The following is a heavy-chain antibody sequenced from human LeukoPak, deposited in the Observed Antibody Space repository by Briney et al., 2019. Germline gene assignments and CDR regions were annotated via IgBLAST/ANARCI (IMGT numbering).Heavy chain of an antibody. J-gene: IGHJ6*03. V-gene: IGHV1-69*13. CDR3: ATSGYRNSFGGNYYYYMDV. D-gene: IGHD4-11*01. CDR2: IIPIFGTA. Sequence: GASVKVSCKASGGTFINNAISWVRQAPGQGLEWMGGIIPIFGTADYPQKFQDRVTITADESTSTAYMELSSLRSEDTAVYYCATSGYRNSFGGNYYYYMDVWDNGTTVTVSS. CDR1: GGTFINNA.